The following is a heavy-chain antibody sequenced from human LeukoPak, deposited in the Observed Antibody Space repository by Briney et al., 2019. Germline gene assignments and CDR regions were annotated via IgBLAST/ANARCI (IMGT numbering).Heavy chain of an antibody. D-gene: IGHD3-10*01. CDR3: ARNLWFGEQGVDY. Sequence: QTGGSLRLSCAASGFTFDDYAMHWVRQAPGKGLEWVSGISWNSGSIGYADSVKGRFTISRDNAKNSLYLQMNSLRAEDTAVYYCARNLWFGEQGVDYWGQGTLVTVSS. V-gene: IGHV3-9*01. CDR1: GFTFDDYA. J-gene: IGHJ4*02. CDR2: ISWNSGSI.